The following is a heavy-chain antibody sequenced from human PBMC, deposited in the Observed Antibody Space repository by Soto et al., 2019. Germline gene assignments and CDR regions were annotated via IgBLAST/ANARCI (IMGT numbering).Heavy chain of an antibody. Sequence: EASVKVSCEASGGTFSSYAISWVRQAPGQGLEWMGGIIPIFGTANYAQKFQGRVTITADKSTSTAYMELSSLRSEDTAVYYCARDRGGDYYYGMDVWGQGTTVTVSS. CDR1: GGTFSSYA. V-gene: IGHV1-69*06. J-gene: IGHJ6*02. D-gene: IGHD3-16*01. CDR3: ARDRGGDYYYGMDV. CDR2: IIPIFGTA.